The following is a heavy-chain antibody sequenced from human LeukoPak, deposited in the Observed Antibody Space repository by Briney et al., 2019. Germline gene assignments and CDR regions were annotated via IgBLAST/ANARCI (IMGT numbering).Heavy chain of an antibody. Sequence: GGSLRLSCAASGFTFSVYNMNWVRQAPGKGLEWVSSITSGSSYIFYADSVKGRFTISRDNAKNSLYLQMNSLRAEDTAVYYCARYSGTYRDHWGQGILVTVSS. CDR2: ITSGSSYI. V-gene: IGHV3-21*01. D-gene: IGHD3-10*01. J-gene: IGHJ5*02. CDR3: ARYSGTYRDH. CDR1: GFTFSVYN.